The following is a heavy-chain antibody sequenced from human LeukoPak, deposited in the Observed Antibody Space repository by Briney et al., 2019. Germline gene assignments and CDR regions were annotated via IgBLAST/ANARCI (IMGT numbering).Heavy chain of an antibody. D-gene: IGHD4-17*01. V-gene: IGHV1-46*01. CDR1: GYTFTRNY. Sequence: ASVKVSCKASGYTFTRNYMHWVRQAPGQGLEWMGTINPRGGSTTYAQKFQGRLTMTRDTSTSTVYMELSSLRSEDTAVYYCAREDADYTFSFDFWGQGTLVTVSS. J-gene: IGHJ4*02. CDR3: AREDADYTFSFDF. CDR2: INPRGGST.